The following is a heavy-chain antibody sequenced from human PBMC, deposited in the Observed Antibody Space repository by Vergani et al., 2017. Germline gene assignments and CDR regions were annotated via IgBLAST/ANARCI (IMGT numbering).Heavy chain of an antibody. D-gene: IGHD3-16*01. CDR1: GFTLSNYD. CDR2: IQFDGSNQ. CDR3: AKHFRGWGIDY. Sequence: QVQLVESGGGVVQRGGSLRLSCATSGFTLSNYDMPWIRQGPGKGLEFVAFIQFDGSNQDYADSVKGRFTLSRDFSKNTLYLQMNSLRTDDTATYYCAKHFRGWGIDYWGQGTQVIVSS. V-gene: IGHV3-30*02. J-gene: IGHJ4*02.